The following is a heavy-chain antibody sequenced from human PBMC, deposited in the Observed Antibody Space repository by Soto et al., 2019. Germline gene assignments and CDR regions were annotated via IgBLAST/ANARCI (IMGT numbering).Heavy chain of an antibody. D-gene: IGHD3-10*01. CDR3: AGAAILIWFGDPYYGMDV. J-gene: IGHJ6*02. CDR2: INPSGGRT. V-gene: IGHV1-46*01. Sequence: ASVKVSCKASGYTFTSFSMHWVRQAPGQGLEWMGIINPSGGRTTYAQKFQGRVTMTRDTSTSTVYMELSSLRSEDTAVYYCAGAAILIWFGDPYYGMDVWGQGTTVTVSS. CDR1: GYTFTSFS.